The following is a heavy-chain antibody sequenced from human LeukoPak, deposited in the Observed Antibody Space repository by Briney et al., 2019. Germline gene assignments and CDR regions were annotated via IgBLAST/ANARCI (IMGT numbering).Heavy chain of an antibody. D-gene: IGHD3-9*01. J-gene: IGHJ4*02. CDR1: GLTFSLYG. CDR3: AKGGDDILTPFDY. CDR2: ISYGGSDK. V-gene: IGHV3-30*18. Sequence: GGSLRLSCAASGLTFSLYGMHWVRQAPGKGLEWVAVISYGGSDKYYADSVKGRFTISRDNSKNTLYLQMNSLRVEDTAVYYCAKGGDDILTPFDYWAREPWSPSPQ.